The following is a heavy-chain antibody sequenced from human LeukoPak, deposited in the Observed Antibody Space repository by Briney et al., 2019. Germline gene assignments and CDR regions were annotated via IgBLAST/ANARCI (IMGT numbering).Heavy chain of an antibody. CDR1: GGSIRSHY. Sequence: SETLSLTCTVSGGSIRSHYWSWVRQPPGKGLEWIGYIYDSGSTKYNPSLKSRVTISVDTSKNQFSLKPSSVTAADTAVYYCARQAYCSGGTCYPNWFDPWGQGTLVTVSS. CDR3: ARQAYCSGGTCYPNWFDP. D-gene: IGHD2-15*01. V-gene: IGHV4-59*08. CDR2: IYDSGST. J-gene: IGHJ5*02.